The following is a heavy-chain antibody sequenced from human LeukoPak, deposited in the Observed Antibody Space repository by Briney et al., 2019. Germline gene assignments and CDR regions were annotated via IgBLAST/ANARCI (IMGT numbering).Heavy chain of an antibody. J-gene: IGHJ4*02. CDR3: ARGRRGRYYDSSGYHFDY. D-gene: IGHD3-22*01. Sequence: SGTLSLTCAVYGGSFSGYYWSWIRPPPGKGLEWIGEINHSGSTNYNPSLKSRVTISVDTSKNQFSLKLSSVTAADTAVYYCARGRRGRYYDSSGYHFDYWGQGTLVTVSS. V-gene: IGHV4-34*01. CDR2: INHSGST. CDR1: GGSFSGYY.